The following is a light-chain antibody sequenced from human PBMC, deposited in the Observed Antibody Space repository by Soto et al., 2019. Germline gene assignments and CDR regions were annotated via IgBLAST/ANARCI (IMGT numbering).Light chain of an antibody. CDR3: QRYDSSPWT. J-gene: IGKJ1*01. CDR2: GGS. V-gene: IGKV3-20*01. Sequence: EIVLKQSPGTLSLSPGERATLSCRASQSVSSSFLAWYQQKPRQAPRLLIYGGSSRATGIPDRFSCSGSGTDLPLTISRLGSEDFAVYYCQRYDSSPWTFGQGTKVEIK. CDR1: QSVSSSF.